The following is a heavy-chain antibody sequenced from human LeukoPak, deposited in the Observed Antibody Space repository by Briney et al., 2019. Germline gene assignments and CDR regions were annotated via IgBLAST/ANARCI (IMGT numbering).Heavy chain of an antibody. V-gene: IGHV3-7*03. CDR2: IKQDGSEK. J-gene: IGHJ4*02. CDR1: GFTFNSYW. CDR3: TRDAFQSGPWTYRFDY. Sequence: GGSLKLSCAASGFTFNSYWMSWARQAPGNGLEWVANIKQDGSEKYYVDSVKGRFTISRDNAKNSLYLQMNGLRADDTALYYCTRDAFQSGPWTYRFDYWGQGTLVTVSS. D-gene: IGHD3-16*02.